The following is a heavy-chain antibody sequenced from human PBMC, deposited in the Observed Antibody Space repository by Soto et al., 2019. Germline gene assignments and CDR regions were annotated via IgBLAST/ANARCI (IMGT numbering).Heavy chain of an antibody. J-gene: IGHJ6*02. CDR2: INPSGGST. Sequence: QVQLVQSGAEVKRPGASVKVSCKASGYTLTSNHMHWVRQAPGQGLEWMGIINPSGGSTSYEHKFQGRVTMTRDTSTSTVYMELSSLRSEDTAVYYCARDNSGAYYGMDVWGQGTTVTVSS. CDR1: GYTLTSNH. V-gene: IGHV1-46*01. D-gene: IGHD6-19*01. CDR3: ARDNSGAYYGMDV.